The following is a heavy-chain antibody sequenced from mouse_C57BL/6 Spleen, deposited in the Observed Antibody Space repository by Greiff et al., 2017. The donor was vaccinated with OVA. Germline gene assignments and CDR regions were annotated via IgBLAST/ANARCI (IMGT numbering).Heavy chain of an antibody. CDR2: IDPATGNT. J-gene: IGHJ2*01. CDR1: GFNIKNTY. D-gene: IGHD2-1*01. V-gene: IGHV14-3*01. CDR3: ASRVGNGGYYFDY. Sequence: VQLQQSVAELVRPGASVKLSCTASGFNIKNTYMHWVKQRPEQGLEWIGRIDPATGNTKYAPKFQGKATITAATSSNPAYLQLSSLTSEDTAIYYCASRVGNGGYYFDYGGQGTTLTVSS.